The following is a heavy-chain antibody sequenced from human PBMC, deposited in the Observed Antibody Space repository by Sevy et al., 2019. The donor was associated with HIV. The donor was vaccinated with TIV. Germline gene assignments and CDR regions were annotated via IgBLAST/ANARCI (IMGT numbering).Heavy chain of an antibody. CDR2: IIPILGTV. CDR3: ARGGGNGWYYFDY. CDR1: GGTFSSYG. J-gene: IGHJ4*02. V-gene: IGHV1-69*13. D-gene: IGHD6-19*01. Sequence: ASVKVSCKASGGTFSSYGISWVRQAPGQGLEWMGGIIPILGTVNYAQKFQGRVTITADDSTKTAYMELSSLRSEDTAWYYCARGGGNGWYYFDYWGQETLVTVSS.